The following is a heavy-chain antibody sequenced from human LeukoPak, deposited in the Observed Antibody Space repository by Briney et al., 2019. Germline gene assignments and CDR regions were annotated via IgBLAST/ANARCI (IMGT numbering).Heavy chain of an antibody. CDR2: ISGSGAYT. V-gene: IGHV3-23*01. CDR3: AKYFASGSYYKLPH. J-gene: IGHJ1*01. Sequence: GGSLRLSCAASGFTFSTYWMHWVRQPPGKGLVWVSTISGSGAYTYYADSVKGRFTISRDNSKNALYLQMNSLRAEDTAVYYCAKYFASGSYYKLPHWGQGTLVTVSS. D-gene: IGHD3-10*01. CDR1: GFTFSTYW.